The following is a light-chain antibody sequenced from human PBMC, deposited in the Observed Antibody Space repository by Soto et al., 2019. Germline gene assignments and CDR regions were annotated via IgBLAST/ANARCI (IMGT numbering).Light chain of an antibody. CDR3: ATWDDSLKGVI. J-gene: IGLJ2*01. V-gene: IGLV1-44*01. CDR1: NSNVGNNA. CDR2: SDT. Sequence: QSVLTQPPSASGTPGQRGTISCSGSNSNVGNNAVSWYQQVPGTAPILLIYSDTQRPSGVPDRFSGSKSGTSASLTVSGLQSGDEADYYCATWDDSLKGVIFGGGTKLTVL.